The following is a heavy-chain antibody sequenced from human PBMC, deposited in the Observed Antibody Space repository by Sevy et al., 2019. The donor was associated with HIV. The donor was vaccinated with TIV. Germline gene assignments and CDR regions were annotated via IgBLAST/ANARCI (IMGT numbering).Heavy chain of an antibody. CDR2: INQDGSKK. D-gene: IGHD3-10*01. CDR1: GFTFSTYW. Sequence: GGSLRLSCAASGFTFSTYWMTWVRQAPGKGLEWVANINQDGSKKNYVDSMMGRFTISRDNAKNTLYMQMNSLRAEDTAVYYCTRVGIFEGSESHFRFIDYWGQGILVTVSS. V-gene: IGHV3-7*01. CDR3: TRVGIFEGSESHFRFIDY. J-gene: IGHJ4*02.